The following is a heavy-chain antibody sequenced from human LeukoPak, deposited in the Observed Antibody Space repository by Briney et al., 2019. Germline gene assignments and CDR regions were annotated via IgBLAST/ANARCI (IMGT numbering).Heavy chain of an antibody. Sequence: SETLSLTCSVSGGSISNINCYWVWIRQPPGKGLEWIGSIYSSGRTSYTPSLESRVTLSVDTSKNQFSLKLSSVTAADTAVYYCARGEAVPIIGPIAPFDYWGQGILVTVSS. CDR2: IYSSGRT. CDR1: GGSISNINCY. D-gene: IGHD6-13*01. V-gene: IGHV4-39*01. CDR3: ARGEAVPIIGPIAPFDY. J-gene: IGHJ4*02.